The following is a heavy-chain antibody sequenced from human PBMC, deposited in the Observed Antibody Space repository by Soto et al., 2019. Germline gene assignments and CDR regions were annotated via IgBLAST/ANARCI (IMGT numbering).Heavy chain of an antibody. CDR1: GGSVSSYY. D-gene: IGHD3-16*01. V-gene: IGHV4-59*02. Sequence: QVQLQESGPGLVKPSETLSLTCTVSGGSVSSYYWSWIRQPPGKGLEWLGYIYYTGSTNYSPSLKSRVTISVDTSKDQFSLKLSSVTAADTAVYYCARVSDASWFDLWGLGTLVTVSS. CDR2: IYYTGST. J-gene: IGHJ2*01. CDR3: ARVSDASWFDL.